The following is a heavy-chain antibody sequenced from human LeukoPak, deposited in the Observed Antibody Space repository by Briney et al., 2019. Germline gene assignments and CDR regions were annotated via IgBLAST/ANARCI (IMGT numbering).Heavy chain of an antibody. CDR1: GGSISSYY. J-gene: IGHJ6*03. V-gene: IGHV4-59*01. Sequence: SETLSLTCTVSGGSISSYYWSWIRQPPGKGLEWIGYIYYSGSTNYNPSLKSRVTISVDTSKNQFSLKLSFVTAADTAVYYCARANHYYYYMDVWGKGTTVTVSS. CDR3: ARANHYYYYMDV. CDR2: IYYSGST.